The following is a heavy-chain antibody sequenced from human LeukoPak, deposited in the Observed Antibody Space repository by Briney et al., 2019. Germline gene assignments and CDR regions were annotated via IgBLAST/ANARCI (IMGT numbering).Heavy chain of an antibody. CDR2: IIPIFGTA. V-gene: IGHV1-69*13. CDR3: AAGGSGSPPPLYYCYMDV. Sequence: ASVKVSCKASGGTFSGYAISWVRQAPGQGLEWMGGIIPIFGTANYAQKFQGRVTITADESTSTAYMELSSLRSEDTAVYYCAAGGSGSPPPLYYCYMDVWGKGTTVTISS. J-gene: IGHJ6*03. CDR1: GGTFSGYA. D-gene: IGHD3-10*01.